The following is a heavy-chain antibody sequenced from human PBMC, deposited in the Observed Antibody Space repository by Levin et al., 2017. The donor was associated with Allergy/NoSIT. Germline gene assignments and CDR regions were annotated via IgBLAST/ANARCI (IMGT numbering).Heavy chain of an antibody. V-gene: IGHV4-30-4*01. CDR3: ARSPDCTTTSCFSLFDY. J-gene: IGHJ4*02. CDR1: GASVSGADYY. CDR2: IYHNGIT. D-gene: IGHD2-2*01. Sequence: PSETLSLTCTVSGASVSGADYYWSWIRQPPGTGLEWVGYIYHNGITFYSPSLKSRLTISLDTSKNHFSLNLNSVTAADTAVYYCARSPDCTTTSCFSLFDYWGQGALVTVSS.